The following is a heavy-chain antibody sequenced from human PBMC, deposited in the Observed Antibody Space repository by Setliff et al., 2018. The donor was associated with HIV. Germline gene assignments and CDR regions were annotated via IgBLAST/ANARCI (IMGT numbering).Heavy chain of an antibody. J-gene: IGHJ5*02. CDR2: IHPSGGST. Sequence: ASVKVSCKASGYTFTSYYIHWVRQAPGQGLEWMGVIHPSGGSTSYAQSFQDRVTMTRDTSTSTVYMELSSLRSEDTAVYYCARVRYCSGGSCYGGEYWFDPWGQGTQVTVS. CDR3: ARVRYCSGGSCYGGEYWFDP. V-gene: IGHV1-46*01. D-gene: IGHD2-15*01. CDR1: GYTFTSYY.